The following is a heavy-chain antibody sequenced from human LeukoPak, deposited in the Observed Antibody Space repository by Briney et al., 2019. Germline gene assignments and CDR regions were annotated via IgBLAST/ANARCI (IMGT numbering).Heavy chain of an antibody. Sequence: PGGSLRLSCAASGFIFSSYAMSCVRQAPGKGLVWVSRINSDGSSTSYADSVKGRFTISRDNAKNTLYLQMNSLRAEDTAVYYCARNHENVGYCSSTSCYLPYYYYGMDVWGQGTTVTVSS. CDR1: GFIFSSYA. D-gene: IGHD2-2*01. V-gene: IGHV3-74*01. CDR3: ARNHENVGYCSSTSCYLPYYYYGMDV. J-gene: IGHJ6*02. CDR2: INSDGSST.